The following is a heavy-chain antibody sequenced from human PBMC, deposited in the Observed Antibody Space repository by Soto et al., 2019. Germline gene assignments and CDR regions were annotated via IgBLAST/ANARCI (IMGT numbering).Heavy chain of an antibody. CDR2: ISSTTNYI. Sequence: AGGSLRLSCAASGFTFTRYSMNWVRQAPGKGLEWVSSISSTTNYIYYGDSMKGRFTISRDNAKNSLYLEMNSLRAEDTAVYYCARESEDLTSNFDYWGQGTLVTVSS. CDR1: GFTFTRYS. V-gene: IGHV3-21*06. J-gene: IGHJ4*02. CDR3: ARESEDLTSNFDY.